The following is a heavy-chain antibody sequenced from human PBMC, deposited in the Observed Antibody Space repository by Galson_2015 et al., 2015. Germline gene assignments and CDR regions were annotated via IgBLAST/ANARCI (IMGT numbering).Heavy chain of an antibody. Sequence: SLRVSCAATGFTFSGYRMHWVRQAPGQGLEWVSYIRSSSSTIYYADSVKGRFTISTDNANNSLYLQMNSLRAEDTAVYYCASETVLVLLSPWYDYWGQGTLVTVSS. J-gene: IGHJ4*02. CDR1: GFTFSGYR. CDR2: IRSSSSTI. V-gene: IGHV3-48*01. D-gene: IGHD2-2*01. CDR3: ASETVLVLLSPWYDY.